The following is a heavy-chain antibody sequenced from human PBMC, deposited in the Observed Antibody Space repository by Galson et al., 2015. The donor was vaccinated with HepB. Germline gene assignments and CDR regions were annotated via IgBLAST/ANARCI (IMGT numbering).Heavy chain of an antibody. D-gene: IGHD3-10*01. J-gene: IGHJ3*02. Sequence: SLRLSCAASGFTFSSYAMHWVRQAPGKGLEWVAVISYDGSNKYYADSVKGRFTISRDNSKNTLYLQMNSLRAEDTAVYYCARSLWFGELLGAFDIWGQGTMVTVSS. CDR1: GFTFSSYA. CDR3: ARSLWFGELLGAFDI. CDR2: ISYDGSNK. V-gene: IGHV3-30-3*01.